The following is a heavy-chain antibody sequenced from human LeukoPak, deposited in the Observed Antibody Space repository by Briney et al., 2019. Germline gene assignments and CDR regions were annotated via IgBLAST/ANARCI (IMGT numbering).Heavy chain of an antibody. CDR2: IYPGDSDT. J-gene: IGHJ6*03. D-gene: IGHD2-2*01. CDR1: GYSFTSYW. CDR3: ARQNIVVVPAASYYYYMDV. Sequence: GESLKISCKGSGYSFTSYWIGWVRQMPGKGLEWMGIIYPGDSDTRYSPSFQGQVTISADKSISTAYLQWSSLKASDTAMYYCARQNIVVVPAASYYYYMDVWGKGTTVTVSS. V-gene: IGHV5-51*01.